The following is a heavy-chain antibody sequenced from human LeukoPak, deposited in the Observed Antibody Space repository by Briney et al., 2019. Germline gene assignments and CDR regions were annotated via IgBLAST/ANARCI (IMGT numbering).Heavy chain of an antibody. CDR3: AKDFDYYDSRGYFR. J-gene: IGHJ4*02. V-gene: IGHV3-30*02. D-gene: IGHD3-22*01. CDR2: IRYDGSNK. Sequence: GGSLRLSCAASGFTFSSYGMHWVRQAPGKGLEWVAFIRYDGSNKYYADSVKGRFTISRDNSKNTLYLQMNSLRAEDTAVYYCAKDFDYYDSRGYFRWGQGTLVTVSS. CDR1: GFTFSSYG.